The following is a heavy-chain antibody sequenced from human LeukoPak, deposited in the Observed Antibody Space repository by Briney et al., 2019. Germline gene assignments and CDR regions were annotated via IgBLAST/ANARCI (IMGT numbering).Heavy chain of an antibody. CDR2: VSNDGNKT. V-gene: IGHV3-30*03. D-gene: IGHD3-9*01. Sequence: PGRSLRLSCAASGLIFSNYPMHWVRQAPGKELEWLAVVSNDGNKTSYAQAVKGRFIISRDNSRNVMYLQMNSLRPEDTAMYFCTDILRLWGQGNLVTVSA. J-gene: IGHJ4*02. CDR1: GLIFSNYP. CDR3: TDILRL.